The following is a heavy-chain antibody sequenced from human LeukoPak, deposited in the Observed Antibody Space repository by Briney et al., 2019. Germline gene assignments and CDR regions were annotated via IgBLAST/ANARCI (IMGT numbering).Heavy chain of an antibody. J-gene: IGHJ4*02. D-gene: IGHD6-13*01. CDR3: ARDQQLASVLDY. CDR1: GYTFTGYY. Sequence: ASVKVSCKASGYTFTGYYMHWVRQAPGQGLEWMGWINPNSGGTNYAQKFQGRVTMTRDTSISTAYMELSRLRSDDMAVYYCARDQQLASVLDYWGQGTLVTVSS. V-gene: IGHV1-2*02. CDR2: INPNSGGT.